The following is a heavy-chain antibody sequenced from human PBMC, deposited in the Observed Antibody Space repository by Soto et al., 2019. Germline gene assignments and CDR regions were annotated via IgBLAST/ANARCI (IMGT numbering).Heavy chain of an antibody. J-gene: IGHJ4*02. CDR2: INPGNGDT. Sequence: GASVKVSCKASGYTSTDYYLHWVRQAPGQGLEWVGWINPGNGDTNYAQRFQGWVTMTGDTSISTAYLELNRLRIDDTAMYYCAREIRDDNIGYHYNDYWGQGTLVTVSS. D-gene: IGHD3-22*01. V-gene: IGHV1-2*04. CDR1: GYTSTDYY. CDR3: AREIRDDNIGYHYNDY.